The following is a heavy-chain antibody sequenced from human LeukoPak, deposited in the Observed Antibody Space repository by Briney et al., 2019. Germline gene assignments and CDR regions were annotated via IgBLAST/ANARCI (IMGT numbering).Heavy chain of an antibody. CDR2: ITGGGGNT. CDR1: GFTFSSSA. CDR3: AKDARPSY. Sequence: PGGSLRLSCAASGFTFSSSAMSWVRQAPGKGLEWVSAITGGGGNTYYADSVKGRFTISRDNSKNTLYLQMNSLRADDTAVYYCAKDARPSYWGQGTLVTVSS. J-gene: IGHJ4*02. V-gene: IGHV3-23*01.